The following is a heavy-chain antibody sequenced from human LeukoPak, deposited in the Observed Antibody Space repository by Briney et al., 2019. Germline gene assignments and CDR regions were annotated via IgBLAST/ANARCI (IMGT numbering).Heavy chain of an antibody. Sequence: SETLSLTCAVYGGSFSGYYWSWIRQPPGKGLEWIGEINHSGSTNYNPSLKSRVTISVDTSKNQFSLKLSSVTAADTAVYYCARGKRGYSSSWYDYWGQGTLVTVTS. V-gene: IGHV4-34*01. J-gene: IGHJ4*02. CDR3: ARGKRGYSSSWYDY. CDR2: INHSGST. D-gene: IGHD6-13*01. CDR1: GGSFSGYY.